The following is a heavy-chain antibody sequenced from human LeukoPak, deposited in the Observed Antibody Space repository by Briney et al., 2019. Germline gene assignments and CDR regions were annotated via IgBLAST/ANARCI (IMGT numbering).Heavy chain of an antibody. V-gene: IGHV1-18*01. D-gene: IGHD2-21*02. CDR2: ISAYNDKT. CDR1: GYTFTNYG. J-gene: IGHJ4*02. Sequence: ASVKVSCKASGYTFTNYGITWVRQAPGQGLEWMGWISAYNDKTNYAPKLQGRVTMTTDTSTSTAFMELRSLRSDDTAVYYCARVPGHIVVVTTTDLYFDYRGQGTLVTVSS. CDR3: ARVPGHIVVVTTTDLYFDY.